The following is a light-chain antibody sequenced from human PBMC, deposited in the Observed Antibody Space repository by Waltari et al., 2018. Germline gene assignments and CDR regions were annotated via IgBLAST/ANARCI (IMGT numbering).Light chain of an antibody. CDR2: KDP. Sequence: SYELTQPPSVSVSPGQTAKITSPGDDLSQQYTPWYHQKPNRAPRLLIYKDPETPSGLPERFSGASTVTTVTLTISGVQAEDEADYFCQSSDSSGAFFVFGGGTRLTVL. J-gene: IGLJ2*01. CDR1: DLSQQY. CDR3: QSSDSSGAFFV. V-gene: IGLV3-25*03.